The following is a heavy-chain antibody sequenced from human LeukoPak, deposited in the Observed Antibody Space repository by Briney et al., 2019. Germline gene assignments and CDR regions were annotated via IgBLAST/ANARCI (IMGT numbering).Heavy chain of an antibody. CDR3: ARDGEQQLVSYYFDY. J-gene: IGHJ4*02. D-gene: IGHD6-13*01. CDR2: ISYDGSNK. V-gene: IGHV3-30-3*01. CDR1: GFTFSSYA. Sequence: PGGSLRLSCAASGFTFSSYAMHWVRQAPGKGLEWVAVISYDGSNKYYADSVKGRFTISRDNSKNTLYLQMNSLRAEDTAVYYCARDGEQQLVSYYFDYWGQGTLVTVSS.